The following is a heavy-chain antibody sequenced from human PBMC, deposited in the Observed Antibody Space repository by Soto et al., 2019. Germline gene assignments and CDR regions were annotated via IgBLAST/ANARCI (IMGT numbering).Heavy chain of an antibody. CDR1: GGTFSSYA. Sequence: SVKVSCKASGGTFSSYAISWVRQAPGQGLEWMGGIVPIFGTANYAQKFQGRVTITADESTSTAYMELSSLRSEDTAVYYCARGVVVVPAAMEYYYYGMDVWGQGTTVTVSS. V-gene: IGHV1-69*13. CDR2: IVPIFGTA. J-gene: IGHJ6*02. D-gene: IGHD2-2*01. CDR3: ARGVVVVPAAMEYYYYGMDV.